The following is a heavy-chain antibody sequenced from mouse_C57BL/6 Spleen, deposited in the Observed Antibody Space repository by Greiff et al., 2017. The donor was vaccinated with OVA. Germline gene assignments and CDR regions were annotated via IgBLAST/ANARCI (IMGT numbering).Heavy chain of an antibody. CDR1: GYTFTDYE. D-gene: IGHD2-4*01. J-gene: IGHJ1*03. CDR3: RRGVDDYPWYFDV. V-gene: IGHV1-15*01. Sequence: VQLKQSGAELVRPGASVTLSCKASGYTFTDYEMHWVKQTPVHGLEWIGAIYPETGGTAYNQKFKGKATLTADKSSSTAYMELRSLTSEDSAVYYCRRGVDDYPWYFDVWGTGTTVTVSS. CDR2: IYPETGGT.